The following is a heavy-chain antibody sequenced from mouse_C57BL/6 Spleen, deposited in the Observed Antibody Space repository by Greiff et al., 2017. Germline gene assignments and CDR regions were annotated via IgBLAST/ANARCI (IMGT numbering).Heavy chain of an antibody. J-gene: IGHJ3*01. CDR2: IDPETGGT. D-gene: IGHD2-4*01. Sequence: VQLQQSGAELVRPGASVTLSCKASGYTFTDYEMHWVQQTPVHGLEWIGAIDPETGGTAYNQKFKGKAILTADKSSSTAYMELRSLTSEDSAVYYCTRAYYDYDWFAYWGQGTLVTVSA. CDR3: TRAYYDYDWFAY. V-gene: IGHV1-15*01. CDR1: GYTFTDYE.